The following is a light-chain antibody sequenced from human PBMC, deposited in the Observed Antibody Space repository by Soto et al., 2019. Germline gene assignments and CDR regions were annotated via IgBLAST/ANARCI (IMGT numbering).Light chain of an antibody. CDR3: QQYGSSPST. CDR1: QSVSSSY. V-gene: IGKV3-20*01. CDR2: GAS. Sequence: DIVLTQSPVTLSLSPGERATLSCRASQSVSSSYLAWYQQKPGQAPRLLIYGASSRATGIPDRFSGSGSGTDFTLTISRLEPEDFAVYYCQQYGSSPSTFGQGTKVDI. J-gene: IGKJ1*01.